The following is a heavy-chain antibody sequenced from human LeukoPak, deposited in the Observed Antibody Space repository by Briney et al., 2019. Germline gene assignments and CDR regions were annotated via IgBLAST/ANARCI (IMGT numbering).Heavy chain of an antibody. CDR3: ARRTMVRGVIYYYYYMDV. Sequence: GGSLRLSCAASGFTFSSYGMSWVRQAPGKGLEWVSAIRGSGGSTYYADSVKGRFTISRDNAKNSLYLQMNSLRAEDTAVYYCARRTMVRGVIYYYYYMDVWGKGTTVTISS. J-gene: IGHJ6*03. CDR1: GFTFSSYG. V-gene: IGHV3-23*01. CDR2: IRGSGGST. D-gene: IGHD3-10*01.